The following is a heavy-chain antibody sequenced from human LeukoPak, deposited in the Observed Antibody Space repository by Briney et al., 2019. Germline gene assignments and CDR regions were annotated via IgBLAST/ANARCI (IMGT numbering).Heavy chain of an antibody. V-gene: IGHV4-61*02. CDR3: ARDPSYRYFDL. J-gene: IGHJ2*01. Sequence: SETLSLTSTVSGGSISTGSYYWSWIRQPAGKGLEWIGRIYTSGSTNYNPSLKSRVTISVDTSKNQFSLKLSSVTAADTAVYYCARDPSYRYFDLWGRGTLVTVSS. CDR2: IYTSGST. CDR1: GGSISTGSYY.